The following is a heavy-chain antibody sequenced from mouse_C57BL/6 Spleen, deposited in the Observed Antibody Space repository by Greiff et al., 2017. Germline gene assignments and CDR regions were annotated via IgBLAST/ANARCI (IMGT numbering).Heavy chain of an antibody. CDR1: GYTFTSYW. CDR3: ARGNSKGSY. J-gene: IGHJ3*01. V-gene: IGHV1-69*01. Sequence: QVQLKQPGAELVMPGASVKLSCKASGYTFTSYWMHWVKQRPGQGLEWIGEIDPSDSYTNYNQKFKGKSTLTVDKSSSTAYMQLSSLTSEDSAVYYCARGNSKGSYGGQGTLVTVSA. CDR2: IDPSDSYT. D-gene: IGHD2-5*01.